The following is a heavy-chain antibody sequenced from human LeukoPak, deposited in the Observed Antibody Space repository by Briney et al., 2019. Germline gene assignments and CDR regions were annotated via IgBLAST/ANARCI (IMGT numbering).Heavy chain of an antibody. CDR1: GGSISSGGYS. J-gene: IGHJ4*02. Sequence: PSETLSLTCAVSGGSISSGGYSWSWIRQPPGKGLEWIGFIYHSGSTYYNPSLKSRVTISVDRSKNQFSLKLSSVTAADTAVYYCAGNYYGSGSSSVFGHWGQGTLVTVSS. D-gene: IGHD3-10*01. CDR3: AGNYYGSGSSSVFGH. V-gene: IGHV4-30-2*01. CDR2: IYHSGST.